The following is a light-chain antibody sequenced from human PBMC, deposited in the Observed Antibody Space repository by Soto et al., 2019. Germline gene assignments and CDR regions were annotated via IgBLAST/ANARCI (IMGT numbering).Light chain of an antibody. Sequence: SYELTQPPSVSVAPGRTAIITCGGSKVGSKSVHWYQQKPRQAPVLVIYYDVDRPSGIPERFSGSNSGDTATLTIASVEGGDEADYCCQVWVGSTHHLVFGGGTNLTVL. CDR2: YDV. J-gene: IGLJ3*02. CDR1: KVGSKS. V-gene: IGLV3-21*04. CDR3: QVWVGSTHHLV.